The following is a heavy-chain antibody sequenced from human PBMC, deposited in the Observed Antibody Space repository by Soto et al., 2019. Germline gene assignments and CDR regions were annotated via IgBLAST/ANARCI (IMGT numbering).Heavy chain of an antibody. CDR3: ATTTGYSSGWYDY. V-gene: IGHV4-39*01. CDR1: GGSISSSSYY. J-gene: IGHJ4*02. D-gene: IGHD6-19*01. Sequence: QLQLQESGPGLVKPSETLSLTRTVSGGSISSSSYYWGWIRQPPGKGLEWIGSIYYSGSTYYNPSLKSRVTISVDTSKNQFSLKLSSVTAADTAVYYCATTTGYSSGWYDYWGQGTLVTVSS. CDR2: IYYSGST.